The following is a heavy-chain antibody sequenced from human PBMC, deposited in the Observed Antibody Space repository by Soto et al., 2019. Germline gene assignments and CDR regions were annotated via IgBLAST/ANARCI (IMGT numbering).Heavy chain of an antibody. CDR1: GYTFTSYA. Sequence: GASVKVSCKASGYTFTSYAMHWVRQAPGQRLEWMGWINTNTGNPTYAQGFTGRFVFSLDTSVSTAYLQICSLKAEDTAVYYCARDPYDTAFDIWGQGTMVTVSS. V-gene: IGHV7-4-1*01. CDR3: ARDPYDTAFDI. CDR2: INTNTGNP. J-gene: IGHJ3*02. D-gene: IGHD3-22*01.